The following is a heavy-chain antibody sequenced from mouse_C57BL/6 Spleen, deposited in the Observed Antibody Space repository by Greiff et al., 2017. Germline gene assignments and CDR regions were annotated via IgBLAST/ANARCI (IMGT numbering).Heavy chain of an antibody. CDR2: IDPETGGT. J-gene: IGHJ1*03. CDR3: IHYYGSSWYFDV. V-gene: IGHV1-15*01. CDR1: GYTFTDYE. D-gene: IGHD1-1*01. Sequence: QVQLQQSGAELVRPGASVTLSCKASGYTFTDYEMHWVKQTPVHGLEWIGAIDPETGGTAYNQKFKGKAILTADKSSSTAYMELRSLTSEDSAVYYCIHYYGSSWYFDVWGTGTTVTGSS.